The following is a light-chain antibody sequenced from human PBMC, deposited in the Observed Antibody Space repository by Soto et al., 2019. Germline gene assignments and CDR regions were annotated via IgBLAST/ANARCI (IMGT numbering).Light chain of an antibody. CDR1: SVHSSYA. CDR3: QTWGTGIRV. CDR2: VNSDGSL. J-gene: IGLJ3*02. Sequence: QSVLTQSPSASASLGASVKLTCTLSSVHSSYAIAWHQQQPEKGPRFLMKVNSDGSLTKGDGIPDRFSGSSSGPERYLTISSLQSEDEADYYCQTWGTGIRVFGGGTKLTVL. V-gene: IGLV4-69*01.